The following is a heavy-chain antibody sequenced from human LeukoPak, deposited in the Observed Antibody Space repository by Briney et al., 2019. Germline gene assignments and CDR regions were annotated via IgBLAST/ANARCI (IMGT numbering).Heavy chain of an antibody. V-gene: IGHV4-34*01. CDR3: ASHSSGWYTDAFDI. J-gene: IGHJ3*02. CDR2: INHSGST. Sequence: SETLSLTCAVYGGSFSGYYWSWIRQPPGKGLEWIGEINHSGSTNYNPSLKSRVTISVDTSKNQFSLKLSSVTAADTDVYYCASHSSGWYTDAFDIWGQGTMVTVSS. CDR1: GGSFSGYY. D-gene: IGHD6-19*01.